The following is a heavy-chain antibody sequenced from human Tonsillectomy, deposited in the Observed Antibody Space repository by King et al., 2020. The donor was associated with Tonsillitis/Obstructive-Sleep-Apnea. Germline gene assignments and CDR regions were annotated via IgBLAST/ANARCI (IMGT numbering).Heavy chain of an antibody. V-gene: IGHV5-51*01. CDR3: ATITRVQGIIPDAFDI. CDR1: GYSFTNYW. Sequence: QLVQSGAEVKKPGESLKISCKGSGYSFTNYWIAWVRQMSGKGLEWMGIIHPGDSDTRYSPSFQGQITIPADKPISTAYLQWSSLKASDTAMYYCATITRVQGIIPDAFDIWGQGTMVTVSS. D-gene: IGHD3-10*01. J-gene: IGHJ3*02. CDR2: IHPGDSDT.